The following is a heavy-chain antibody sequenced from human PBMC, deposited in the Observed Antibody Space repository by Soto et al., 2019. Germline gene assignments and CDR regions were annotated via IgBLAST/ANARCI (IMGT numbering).Heavy chain of an antibody. CDR3: AKDLVAAIHAGARFDP. J-gene: IGHJ5*02. Sequence: GGSLRLSCAASGFTFSSYAMSWVRQAPGKGLEWVSAISGSGGSTYYADSVKGRFTISRDNSKNTLYLQMNSLRAEDTAVYYCAKDLVAAIHAGARFDPWGQGTLVTVSS. CDR1: GFTFSSYA. D-gene: IGHD2-15*01. V-gene: IGHV3-23*01. CDR2: ISGSGGST.